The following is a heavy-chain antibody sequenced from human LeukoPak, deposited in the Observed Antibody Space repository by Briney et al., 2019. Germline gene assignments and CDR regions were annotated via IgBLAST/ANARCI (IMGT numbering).Heavy chain of an antibody. J-gene: IGHJ4*02. CDR2: ISSSGNTI. CDR1: GFTFSSYD. Sequence: GGSLRLSCAVSGFTFSSYDMNWVRQAPGKGLEWVSYISSSGNTIYYTDSVKGRFTISRDNAQNSLYLQMNSLRAEDTAVYYCARYSSSWHYYFDYWGQGTLVTVSS. D-gene: IGHD6-13*01. CDR3: ARYSSSWHYYFDY. V-gene: IGHV3-48*03.